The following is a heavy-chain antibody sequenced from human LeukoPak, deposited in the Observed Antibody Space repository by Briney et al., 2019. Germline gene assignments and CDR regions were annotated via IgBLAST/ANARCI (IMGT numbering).Heavy chain of an antibody. CDR1: GYSFTSYG. V-gene: IGHV1-18*04. Sequence: ASVKVSCKASGYSFTSYGISWVRQAPGQGLEWMGWINNYNGNTNYAQKFQGRVTMTTDTSTSTAYMELRSLRSDDTAVCYCAREEGSRGAFDIWGQGTMVTVFS. CDR3: AREEGSRGAFDI. CDR2: INNYNGNT. D-gene: IGHD3-10*01. J-gene: IGHJ3*02.